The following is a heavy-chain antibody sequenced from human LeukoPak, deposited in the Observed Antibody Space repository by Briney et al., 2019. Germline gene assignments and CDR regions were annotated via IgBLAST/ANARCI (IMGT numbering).Heavy chain of an antibody. CDR3: ARELTYYYDSSGYYLDY. D-gene: IGHD3-22*01. CDR2: ISVYNGNT. Sequence: ASVKVSCKASGYTFTSYGISWVRQAPGQGLEWMGWISVYNGNTNYAQKLQGRVTMTTDTSTSTAYMELRSLRSDDTAVYYCARELTYYYDSSGYYLDYWGQGTLVTVSS. V-gene: IGHV1-18*01. J-gene: IGHJ4*02. CDR1: GYTFTSYG.